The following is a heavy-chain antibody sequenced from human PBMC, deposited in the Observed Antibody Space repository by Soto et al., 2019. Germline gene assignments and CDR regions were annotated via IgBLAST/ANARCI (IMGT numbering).Heavy chain of an antibody. Sequence: QVQLQESGPGLVKPSQTLSLTCTVSGGSISSGGYYWSWIRQHPGKGLEWIGYIYYSGSTYYNPSLKSRVTISVDTSKNQFSLKLSSVTAADTAVYYCARSVDTAMAARYFDYWGQGTLVTVSS. CDR1: GGSISSGGYY. V-gene: IGHV4-31*03. CDR3: ARSVDTAMAARYFDY. J-gene: IGHJ4*02. CDR2: IYYSGST. D-gene: IGHD5-18*01.